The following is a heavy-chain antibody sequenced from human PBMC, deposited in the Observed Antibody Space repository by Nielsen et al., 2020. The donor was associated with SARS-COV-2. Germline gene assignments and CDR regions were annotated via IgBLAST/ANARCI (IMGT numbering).Heavy chain of an antibody. V-gene: IGHV1-69*13. D-gene: IGHD6-19*01. CDR3: ARYNKRYSSYYYYGMDV. Sequence: SVKVSCKASGYTFTDYYMHWVRQAPGQGLEWMGGIIPIFGTANYAQKFQGRVTITADESTSTAYMELSSLRSEDTAVYYCARYNKRYSSYYYYGMDVWGQGTTVTVSS. CDR2: IIPIFGTA. CDR1: GYTFTDYY. J-gene: IGHJ6*02.